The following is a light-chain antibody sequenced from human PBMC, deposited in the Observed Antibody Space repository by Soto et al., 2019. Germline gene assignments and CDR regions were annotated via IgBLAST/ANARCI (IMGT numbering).Light chain of an antibody. J-gene: IGKJ5*01. CDR1: QSLTSRY. CDR3: QQYHSSPRT. CDR2: GTS. V-gene: IGKV3-20*01. Sequence: EIVLTQSPGTLSLSPGERATLCCRASQSLTSRYLAWYRQKPGQAPRLLIYGTSSRATGIPDRFSGSGSGTDFTLTISRLEPEDFAVYYCQQYHSSPRTFGQGTRLEIK.